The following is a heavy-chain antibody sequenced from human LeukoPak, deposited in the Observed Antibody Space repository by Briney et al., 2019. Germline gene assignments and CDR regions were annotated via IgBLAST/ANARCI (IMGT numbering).Heavy chain of an antibody. V-gene: IGHV4-59*01. CDR2: IYYSGST. CDR1: GGSISSYY. D-gene: IGHD2-2*01. CDR3: ARDARRRYCSTASCYRGWFDP. Sequence: SETLSLTCTVSGGSISSYYWSWIRQPPGKGLEWIGYIYYSGSTNYNPSLKSRVTISVDTSKNQFSLKLSSVTAADTAVYFCARDARRRYCSTASCYRGWFDPWGQGTLVTVSS. J-gene: IGHJ5*02.